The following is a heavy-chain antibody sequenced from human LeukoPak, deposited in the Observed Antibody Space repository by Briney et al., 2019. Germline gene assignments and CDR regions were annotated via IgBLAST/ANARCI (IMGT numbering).Heavy chain of an antibody. CDR3: ARRFPYSSSSGWFDP. V-gene: IGHV4-31*03. J-gene: IGHJ5*02. D-gene: IGHD6-6*01. Sequence: PSQTLSLTCTVSGGSISSGGYYWSWIRQHPGKGLEWIGYIYYSGSTYYNPSLKSRVTISVDTSKNQFSLKLSSVTAADTAVYYCARRFPYSSSSGWFDPWGQGTLVTVSS. CDR2: IYYSGST. CDR1: GGSISSGGYY.